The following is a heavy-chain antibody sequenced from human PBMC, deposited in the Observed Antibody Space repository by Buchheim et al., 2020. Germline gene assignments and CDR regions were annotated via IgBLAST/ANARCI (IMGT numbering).Heavy chain of an antibody. Sequence: EVQLVESGGGLVQPGGSLRLSCAASGFTFSSYSMNWVRQAPGTGLEWVSYISSSSITIYYADSVKGRFTISRDNAQNSLYLSMNSLRAEDTAVYYCARDPTGYSSGWYWYFDLWGRGTL. CDR3: ARDPTGYSSGWYWYFDL. J-gene: IGHJ2*01. CDR2: ISSSSITI. D-gene: IGHD6-19*01. V-gene: IGHV3-48*01. CDR1: GFTFSSYS.